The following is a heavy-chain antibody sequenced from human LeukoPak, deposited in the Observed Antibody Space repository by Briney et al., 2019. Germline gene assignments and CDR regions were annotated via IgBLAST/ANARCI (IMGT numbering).Heavy chain of an antibody. D-gene: IGHD3-10*01. CDR1: GGSFSGYY. V-gene: IGHV4-34*01. J-gene: IGHJ4*02. CDR2: INHSGST. CDR3: ARPYYYGSGSYWDRRTRYYFDY. Sequence: SETLSLTCAVYGGSFSGYYWSWIRQPPGKGLEWIGEINHSGSTNYNPSLKSRVTISVDTSKNQFSLKLSSVTAADTAVYYCARPYYYGSGSYWDRRTRYYFDYWGQGTLVTVSS.